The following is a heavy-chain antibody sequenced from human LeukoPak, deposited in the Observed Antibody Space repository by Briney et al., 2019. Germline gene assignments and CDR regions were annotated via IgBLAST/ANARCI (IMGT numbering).Heavy chain of an antibody. D-gene: IGHD2-21*01. Sequence: PGGSLRLSCAASGFTFSSYGMHWVRQPPGKGLEWVANIKQDGSEKYYVDSVKGRFTISRDNAKNSLYLQMNSLRAEDTAVYYCARDTADYAFDIWGQGTMVTVSS. CDR2: IKQDGSEK. CDR1: GFTFSSYG. V-gene: IGHV3-7*03. CDR3: ARDTADYAFDI. J-gene: IGHJ3*02.